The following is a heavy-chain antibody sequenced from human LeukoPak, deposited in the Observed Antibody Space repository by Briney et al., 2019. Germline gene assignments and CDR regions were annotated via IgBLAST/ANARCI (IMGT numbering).Heavy chain of an antibody. V-gene: IGHV4-31*03. CDR1: GGSISSGGYY. J-gene: IGHJ6*02. D-gene: IGHD4-17*01. CDR2: IYYSGST. Sequence: PSETLSLTCTVSGGSISSGGYYWSWIRQPPGKGLEWIGYIYYSGSTYYNPSLKGRVTISVDTSKNRFSLKLSSVTAADTAVYYCARDHDYGDYSYGMDVWGQGTTVTVSS. CDR3: ARDHDYGDYSYGMDV.